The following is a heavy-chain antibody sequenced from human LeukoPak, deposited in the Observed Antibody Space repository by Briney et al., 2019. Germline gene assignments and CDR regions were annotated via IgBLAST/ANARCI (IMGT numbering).Heavy chain of an antibody. J-gene: IGHJ5*02. D-gene: IGHD2-2*01. CDR2: INALNGDT. CDR1: GYTFSDYG. CDR3: SRETPAYYSGTACYGDYNSFDP. V-gene: IGHV1-18*01. Sequence: ASVKVSCKASGYTFSDYGISWVRQAPGQGLEWMGWINALNGDTNYARKFQDRLTLTTDTSTSTAYMELWSLISDDTAVYYCSRETPAYYSGTACYGDYNSFDPWGQGTLVTVPS.